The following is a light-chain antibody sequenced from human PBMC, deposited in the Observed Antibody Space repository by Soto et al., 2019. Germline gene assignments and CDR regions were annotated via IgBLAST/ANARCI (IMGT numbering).Light chain of an antibody. CDR2: YSS. CDR1: QSVRTN. CDR3: QQYAYWPET. J-gene: IGKJ1*01. V-gene: IGKV3-15*01. Sequence: EVMMTQFPDTVSVTPGETVTFSCGASQSVRTNLAWYHQRPGQAPRLLIHYSSTRASDIPARFSGSGSGTNFTLAISSLQSEDFAVYYCQQYAYWPETFGQGTKVDIK.